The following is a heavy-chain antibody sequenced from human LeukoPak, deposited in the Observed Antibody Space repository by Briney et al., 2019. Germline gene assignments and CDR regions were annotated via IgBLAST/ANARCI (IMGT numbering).Heavy chain of an antibody. CDR3: ARVHSSSSWATFDY. CDR1: GYTFTGYY. J-gene: IGHJ4*02. D-gene: IGHD6-6*01. Sequence: GASVKVSCKASGYTFTGYYMHWVRQAPGQGLEWMGRINPNSGGTNYAQKFQGRVTMTRDTSISTAYMELSRLRSDDTAVYYCARVHSSSSWATFDYWGQGTLVTVSS. CDR2: INPNSGGT. V-gene: IGHV1-2*06.